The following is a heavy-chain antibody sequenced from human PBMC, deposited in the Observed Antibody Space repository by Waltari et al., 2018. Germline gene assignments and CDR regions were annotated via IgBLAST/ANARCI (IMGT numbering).Heavy chain of an antibody. V-gene: IGHV3-30*02. Sequence: QVHLVESGGGVVQPGGSLTIYCVASGFAFSKYGLHWFRQAPGKGLEWVAFTRADEVTQYYADSVEGRFTISRDNSKNTLYLQLSSLSADDTAIYYCAKDTASSSYYFMDAWGKGTTVTVSS. J-gene: IGHJ6*03. CDR1: GFAFSKYG. CDR2: TRADEVTQ. D-gene: IGHD6-6*01. CDR3: AKDTASSSYYFMDA.